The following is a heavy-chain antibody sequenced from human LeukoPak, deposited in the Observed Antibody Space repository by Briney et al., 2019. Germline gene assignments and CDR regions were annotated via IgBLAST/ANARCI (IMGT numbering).Heavy chain of an antibody. Sequence: ASVKVSCKASGYTFTGYYMHWVRQAPGQGLEWMGWINPNSGGTNYAQKFQGRVTMTRDTSISTAYMELSRLRSDDTAVYYCARWADIVVVTAIKKYYFDYWGQGTLVTVSS. J-gene: IGHJ4*02. CDR3: ARWADIVVVTAIKKYYFDY. CDR1: GYTFTGYY. V-gene: IGHV1-2*02. D-gene: IGHD2-21*02. CDR2: INPNSGGT.